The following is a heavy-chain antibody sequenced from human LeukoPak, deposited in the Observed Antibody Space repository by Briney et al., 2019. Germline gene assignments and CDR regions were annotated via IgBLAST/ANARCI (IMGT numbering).Heavy chain of an antibody. Sequence: GGSLRLSCAASGFTFSSYWMAWVRQAPGKGLEWVANMNQDGSEKYHVDSVKDRFTISRDNAKNSLYLQMNSLRAEDTAVYYCARRPLIVVVTAPDYWGQGTLVTVSS. V-gene: IGHV3-7*03. CDR1: GFTFSSYW. D-gene: IGHD2-21*02. CDR3: ARRPLIVVVTAPDY. CDR2: MNQDGSEK. J-gene: IGHJ4*02.